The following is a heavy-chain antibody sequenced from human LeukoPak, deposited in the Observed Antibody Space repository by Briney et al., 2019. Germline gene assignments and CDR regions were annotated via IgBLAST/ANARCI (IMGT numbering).Heavy chain of an antibody. CDR1: GGSININSYY. J-gene: IGHJ5*02. CDR3: TRQEYQLLFSGFDP. CDR2: IYYSGST. D-gene: IGHD2-2*01. V-gene: IGHV4-39*01. Sequence: PSDTLSLTCTVSGGSININSYYWGWIRQPPGKGLAWIGSIYYSGSTYYNPSLKSRVTISVDTSKNQFSLKLSSVTAADTAVYYCTRQEYQLLFSGFDPWGQGTLVTVSS.